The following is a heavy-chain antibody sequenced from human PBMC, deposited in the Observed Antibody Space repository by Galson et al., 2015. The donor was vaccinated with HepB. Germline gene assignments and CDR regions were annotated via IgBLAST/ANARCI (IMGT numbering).Heavy chain of an antibody. CDR3: ARDRWSSRIVVVVAPNPFGY. V-gene: IGHV3-30*04. CDR2: ISYDGSNK. J-gene: IGHJ4*02. Sequence: SLRLSCAASGFTFSSYAMHWVRQAPGKGLEWVAVISYDGSNKYYADSVKGRFTISRDNSKNTLYLQMNSLRAEDTAVYYCARDRWSSRIVVVVAPNPFGYWGQGTLVTVSS. CDR1: GFTFSSYA. D-gene: IGHD2-15*01.